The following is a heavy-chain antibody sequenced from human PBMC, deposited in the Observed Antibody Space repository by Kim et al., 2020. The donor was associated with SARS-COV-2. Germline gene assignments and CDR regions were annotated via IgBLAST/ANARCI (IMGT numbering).Heavy chain of an antibody. CDR2: INPNSGGT. CDR1: GYTFTGYY. J-gene: IGHJ4*02. V-gene: IGHV1-2*06. CDR3: ARGGGNYYGSGSYWY. D-gene: IGHD3-10*01. Sequence: ASVKVSCKASGYTFTGYYMHWVRQAPGQVLEWMGRINPNSGGTNYAQKFQGRVTMTRDTSISTAYMELSRLRSDDTAVYYCARGGGNYYGSGSYWYWGQGTLVTVSS.